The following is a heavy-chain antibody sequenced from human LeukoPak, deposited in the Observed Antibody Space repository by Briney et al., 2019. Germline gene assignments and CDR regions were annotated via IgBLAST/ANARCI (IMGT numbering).Heavy chain of an antibody. D-gene: IGHD6-19*01. CDR1: GYTLTELS. J-gene: IGHJ4*02. Sequence: ASVKVSCKVSGYTLTELSMHWVRQAPGKGLEWMGGFDPEDGETIYAQKFQGRVTMTEDTSTDTAYTELSSLRSEDTAVYYCATDRPYSSGWYALLWCWGQGTLVTVSS. CDR2: FDPEDGET. CDR3: ATDRPYSSGWYALLWC. V-gene: IGHV1-24*01.